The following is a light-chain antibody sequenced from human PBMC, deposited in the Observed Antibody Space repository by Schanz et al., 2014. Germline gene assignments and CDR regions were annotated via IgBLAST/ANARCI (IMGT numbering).Light chain of an antibody. CDR1: QSVGTR. J-gene: IGKJ1*01. CDR2: TAS. Sequence: DFQMTQSPSSLSASVGDRVTITCRASQSVGTRLAWYQQKPGRAPKLLIYTASTLESGVPSRFSGSGLGTEFTLTISSLQPDDFATYYCQQYNSYWAFGQGTKVEIK. CDR3: QQYNSYWA. V-gene: IGKV1-5*03.